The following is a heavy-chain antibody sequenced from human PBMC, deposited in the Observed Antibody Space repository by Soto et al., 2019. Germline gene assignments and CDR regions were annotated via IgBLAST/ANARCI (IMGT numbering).Heavy chain of an antibody. J-gene: IGHJ3*02. Sequence: ASVKVSCKVSGYTLTELSMHWVRQAPGKGLEWMGGFDPEDGETIYAQKFQGRVTMTEDTSTDTAYMEPSSLRSEDTAVYYCATTLESLPDAFDIWGQGTMVTVSS. CDR1: GYTLTELS. CDR2: FDPEDGET. CDR3: ATTLESLPDAFDI. V-gene: IGHV1-24*01. D-gene: IGHD6-6*01.